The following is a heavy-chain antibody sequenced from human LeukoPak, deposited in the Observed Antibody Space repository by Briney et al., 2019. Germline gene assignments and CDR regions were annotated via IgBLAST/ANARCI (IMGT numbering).Heavy chain of an antibody. CDR3: ARAPYDILTWRDFDY. J-gene: IGHJ4*02. D-gene: IGHD3-9*01. Sequence: SETLSLTCAVYGGSFSGYYWSWIRQPPGKGLEWTGEINHSGSTNYNPSLKSRVTISVDTSKNQFSLKLSSVTAADTAVYYCARAPYDILTWRDFDYWGQGTLVTVSS. CDR2: INHSGST. CDR1: GGSFSGYY. V-gene: IGHV4-34*01.